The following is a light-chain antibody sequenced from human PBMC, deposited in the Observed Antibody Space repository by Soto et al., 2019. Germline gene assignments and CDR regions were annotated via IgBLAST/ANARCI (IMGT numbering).Light chain of an antibody. Sequence: EIVMTQSPATLSVSPGERATLSCRASQSVSSNLAWFQHKPGQAPRLLIYGASTRATGIPARFSGSGSGTEFTLTISSLQSEDFAVYYCHQYKNWPPYTFGQGTKLEIK. CDR1: QSVSSN. J-gene: IGKJ2*01. CDR3: HQYKNWPPYT. V-gene: IGKV3-15*01. CDR2: GAS.